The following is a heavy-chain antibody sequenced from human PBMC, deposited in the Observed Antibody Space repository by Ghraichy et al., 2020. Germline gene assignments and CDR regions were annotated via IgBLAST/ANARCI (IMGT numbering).Heavy chain of an antibody. J-gene: IGHJ6*02. CDR3: AKDRDNSGVVIINHYGMDV. V-gene: IGHV3-23*01. CDR1: GFTFSSYA. CDR2: ISGSGGST. Sequence: GSLRLSCAASGFTFSSYAMSWVRQAPGKGLEWVSAISGSGGSTYYADSVKGRFTISRDNSKNTLYLQMNSLRAEDTAVYYCAKDRDNSGVVIINHYGMDVWGQGTTVTVSS. D-gene: IGHD3-3*01.